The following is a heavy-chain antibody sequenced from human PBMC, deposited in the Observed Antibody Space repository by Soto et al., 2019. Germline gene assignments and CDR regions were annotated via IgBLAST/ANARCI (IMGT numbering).Heavy chain of an antibody. D-gene: IGHD5-12*01. V-gene: IGHV4-59*01. CDR3: ARGGNRYSNTASGVGGFDF. CDR1: GVSISNSY. J-gene: IGHJ4*02. CDR2: IYYTGTT. Sequence: SETLSLTCTVSGVSISNSYWSWIRQSPGTGLEWIGYIYYTGTTNYNPSLKRRVTISLDTAKNQFSPNVNSLTTADTAVYFCARGGNRYSNTASGVGGFDFWGQGTLVTVSS.